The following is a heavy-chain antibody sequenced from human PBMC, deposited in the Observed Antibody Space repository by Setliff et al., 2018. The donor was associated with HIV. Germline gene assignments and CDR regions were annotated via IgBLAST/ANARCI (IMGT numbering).Heavy chain of an antibody. J-gene: IGHJ5*02. Sequence: PSETLSLTCAVYGGSFSGYSWSWIRQPPGKGPEWIGEVYHSGSTNYNPSLKSRVTISIDTSKNQFSLKLSSVTAADTAVYYCARGSRPFDPWGQGTLVTVSS. D-gene: IGHD6-6*01. CDR1: GGSFSGYS. CDR2: VYHSGST. V-gene: IGHV4-34*01. CDR3: ARGSRPFDP.